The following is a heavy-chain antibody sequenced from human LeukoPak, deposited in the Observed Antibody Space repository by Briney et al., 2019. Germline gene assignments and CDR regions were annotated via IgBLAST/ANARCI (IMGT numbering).Heavy chain of an antibody. V-gene: IGHV1-69*05. Sequence: ASVKVSCKASGGTFSSYAISLVRQAPGQGLEWMGGIIPIFGTANYAQKFQGRVTITTDESTSTAYMELSSLRSEDTAVYYCARGFFGYYDSSGENAFDIWGQGTMGTVSS. CDR2: IIPIFGTA. J-gene: IGHJ3*02. CDR1: GGTFSSYA. D-gene: IGHD3-22*01. CDR3: ARGFFGYYDSSGENAFDI.